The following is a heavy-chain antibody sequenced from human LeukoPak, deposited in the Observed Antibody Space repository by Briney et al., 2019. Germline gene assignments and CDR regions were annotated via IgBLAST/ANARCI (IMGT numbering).Heavy chain of an antibody. CDR3: ARGLVVPDAFDI. CDR1: GGSISSYY. D-gene: IGHD2-2*01. J-gene: IGHJ3*02. Sequence: PSETLSLTCTVSGGSISSYYWSWIRQPPGKGLEWIGYIYYSGSTNYNPSLKSRVTISVDTSKNQFSLKLSSVTAADTAVYYCARGLVVPDAFDIWGQGTMVTVSS. V-gene: IGHV4-59*01. CDR2: IYYSGST.